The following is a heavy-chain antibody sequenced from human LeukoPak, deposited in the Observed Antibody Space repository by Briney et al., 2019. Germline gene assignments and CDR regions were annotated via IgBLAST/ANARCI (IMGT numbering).Heavy chain of an antibody. V-gene: IGHV3-7*01. Sequence: PGGSLRLSCAASAFTFSNYAMNWVRQAPGKGLEWVANIREDGTEKNYVDSVKGRFTISRDNAKNSLYLQMNSLRAEDTAVYYCARYIMITFGGVINWFDPWGQGTLVTVSS. D-gene: IGHD3-16*01. CDR1: AFTFSNYA. J-gene: IGHJ5*02. CDR2: IREDGTEK. CDR3: ARYIMITFGGVINWFDP.